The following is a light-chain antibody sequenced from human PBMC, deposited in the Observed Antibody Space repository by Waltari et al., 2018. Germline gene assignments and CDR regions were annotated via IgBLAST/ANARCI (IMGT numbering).Light chain of an antibody. J-gene: IGLJ3*02. CDR2: EVS. CDR1: SSDVGGYNY. Sequence: QSALTQPPSASGSPGQSVTISCTGTSSDVGGYNYVSWYQQHPGKVPKLRIYEVSKRPSGVPDRFSGSKSGNTASLTVSGLQAEDEADYYCSSYAGSNNWVFGGGTKLTVL. V-gene: IGLV2-8*01. CDR3: SSYAGSNNWV.